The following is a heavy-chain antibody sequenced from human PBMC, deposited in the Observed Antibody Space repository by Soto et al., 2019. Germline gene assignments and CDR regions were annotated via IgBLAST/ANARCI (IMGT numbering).Heavy chain of an antibody. J-gene: IGHJ6*02. CDR1: GGSITSDF. CDR2: INNSGST. CDR3: ARETPYHYDSSDRYLGYPDGTDV. Sequence: SETLSLTCTVSGGSITSDFWTWIRQPPGKGLEWIGNINNSGSTKYNPSLKSRVVISVDTSKNLFSLKMTSVTAADTAMYYCARETPYHYDSSDRYLGYPDGTDVWSQGTTVTVSS. D-gene: IGHD3-22*01. V-gene: IGHV4-59*01.